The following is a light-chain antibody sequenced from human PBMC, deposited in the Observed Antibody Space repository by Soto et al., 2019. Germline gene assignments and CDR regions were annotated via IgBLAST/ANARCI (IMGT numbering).Light chain of an antibody. J-gene: IGLJ1*01. V-gene: IGLV1-40*01. Sequence: QSVLTQPPSVSGAPGQGLTISCPGGTSTIGAGYDVHWYQQLPGTAPKLLIYGNSNRPSGVPDRFSGSKSGTSASLAITGLQAEDEADYYCQSYDSSLSGTYVFGTGTKLTVL. CDR1: TSTIGAGYD. CDR2: GNS. CDR3: QSYDSSLSGTYV.